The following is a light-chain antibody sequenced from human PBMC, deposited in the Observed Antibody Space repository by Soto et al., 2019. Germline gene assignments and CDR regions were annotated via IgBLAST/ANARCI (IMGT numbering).Light chain of an antibody. Sequence: EIVLTQSPGTLSLSPGERATLSCRAIQSISSTHLVWYQQKPGQAPSLLIFGASSRATGIPDRFSGSGSGTDFTLTISSLEPEDFAVYYCQQRSNWPLITFGQGTRLEIK. CDR1: QSISSTH. J-gene: IGKJ5*01. CDR3: QQRSNWPLIT. V-gene: IGKV3D-20*02. CDR2: GAS.